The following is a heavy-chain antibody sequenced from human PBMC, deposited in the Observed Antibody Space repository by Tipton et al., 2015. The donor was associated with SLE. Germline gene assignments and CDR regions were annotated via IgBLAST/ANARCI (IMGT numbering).Heavy chain of an antibody. Sequence: TLSLTCAVYGRSFIGSYWTWIRQPPGKGLEWIGEINHSGSTNYNPSLKSRVTISVDTSKNQFSLKLSSVTAADTAVYYCARGESDYYGSGSPWSWFDPWGQGTLVTVSS. CDR3: ARGESDYYGSGSPWSWFDP. CDR1: GRSFIGSY. J-gene: IGHJ5*02. V-gene: IGHV4-34*01. D-gene: IGHD3-10*01. CDR2: INHSGST.